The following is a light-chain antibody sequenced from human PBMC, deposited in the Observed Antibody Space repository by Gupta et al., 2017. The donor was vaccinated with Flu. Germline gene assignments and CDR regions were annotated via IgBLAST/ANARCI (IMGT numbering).Light chain of an antibody. V-gene: IGKV4-1*01. CDR3: QHHLNAPWT. CDR2: WAS. Sequence: DIVMTPSPDSLAVSLREQATISCKSSQSVLYTSNNYNYLVWYQQKPGQPPNLLIYWASTRASGVPDRFSGSGSGTDFTLTISNLQAEDVAVYYCQHHLNAPWTFGQGTKVEIK. J-gene: IGKJ1*01. CDR1: QSVLYTSNNYNY.